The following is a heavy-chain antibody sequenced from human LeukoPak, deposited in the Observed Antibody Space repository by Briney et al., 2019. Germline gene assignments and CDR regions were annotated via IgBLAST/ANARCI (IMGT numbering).Heavy chain of an antibody. J-gene: IGHJ4*02. CDR2: ISGSGGST. CDR3: AKEDGGGYYFLGLDY. D-gene: IGHD1-26*01. CDR1: GFTFSSYA. V-gene: IGHV3-23*01. Sequence: GGSLRLSCAASGFTFSSYAMSWVRQAPGKGLEWVSAISGSGGSTYYAGSVKGRFTISRDNSKNRLFLQMNSLRAEDTAVYYCAKEDGGGYYFLGLDYWGQGTLVTVSS.